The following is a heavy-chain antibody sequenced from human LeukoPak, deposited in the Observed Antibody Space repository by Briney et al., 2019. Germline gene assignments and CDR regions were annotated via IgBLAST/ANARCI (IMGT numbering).Heavy chain of an antibody. CDR3: ARDRGGNGPYYFDY. CDR1: GYTFTSYG. CDR2: ISAYNGNT. J-gene: IGHJ4*02. V-gene: IGHV1-18*01. Sequence: ASVKVSCKASGYTFTSYGISWVRQAPGEGLEWMGWISAYNGNTNYAQKLQGGVTMATDTSTSTAYMELRSLRSDDTAVYYCARDRGGNGPYYFDYWGQGTLVTVSS. D-gene: IGHD2-15*01.